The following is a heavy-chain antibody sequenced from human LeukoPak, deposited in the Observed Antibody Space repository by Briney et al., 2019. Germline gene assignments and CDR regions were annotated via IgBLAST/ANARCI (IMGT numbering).Heavy chain of an antibody. CDR2: IYYSGST. CDR1: GGSISSYY. D-gene: IGHD5-24*01. V-gene: IGHV4-59*08. J-gene: IGHJ4*02. CDR3: ARGAGAGYNLQPFDY. Sequence: SETLSLTCTVSGGSISSYYWSWIRQPPGKGLEWIGYIYYSGSTKYNPSLKSRFSISVDTSKNQFSLKLSSVTAADTAVYYCARGAGAGYNLQPFDYWGQGTLVTVSS.